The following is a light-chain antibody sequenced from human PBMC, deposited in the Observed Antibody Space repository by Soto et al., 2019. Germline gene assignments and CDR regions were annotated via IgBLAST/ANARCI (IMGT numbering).Light chain of an antibody. J-gene: IGKJ1*01. CDR3: QQYANSRT. Sequence: EVVLTQSPATLSVSPGDRATLSCRASQSVNINYFAWYQQKSGQAPRLLIYGTSNRASGIPDRFSGSGSGTDFTLSISGLEPEDFAVYFCQQYANSRTFGQGTKVDI. V-gene: IGKV3-20*01. CDR2: GTS. CDR1: QSVNINY.